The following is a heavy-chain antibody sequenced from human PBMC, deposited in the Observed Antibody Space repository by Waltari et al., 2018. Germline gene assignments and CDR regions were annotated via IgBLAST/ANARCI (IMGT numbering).Heavy chain of an antibody. J-gene: IGHJ4*02. V-gene: IGHV1-46*01. D-gene: IGHD6-13*01. CDR3: AREDSSAAVDY. CDR2: INPSGGST. Sequence: QVQLVQSGAEVKKPGASVKVSCKASGYPFTSYYMHWVRQAPGQGLEWMGIINPSGGSTSYAQKFQGRVTMTRDTSTSTVYMELSSLRSEDTAVYYCAREDSSAAVDYWGQGTLVTVSS. CDR1: GYPFTSYY.